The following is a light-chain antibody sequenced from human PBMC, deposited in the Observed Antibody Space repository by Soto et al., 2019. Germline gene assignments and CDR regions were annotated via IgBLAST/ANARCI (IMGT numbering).Light chain of an antibody. CDR1: QSFSSSY. J-gene: IGKJ1*01. V-gene: IGKV3-20*01. Sequence: ERVFPRGPGTLSLSPGERATLSCRASQSFSSSYLAWYQQKPVQAPRLLIYGASSRATVIPDRFSGSGSGTDFTLTISRLEPEDFAVYYCQQYGSSPSWTFGQGTRWIS. CDR3: QQYGSSPSWT. CDR2: GAS.